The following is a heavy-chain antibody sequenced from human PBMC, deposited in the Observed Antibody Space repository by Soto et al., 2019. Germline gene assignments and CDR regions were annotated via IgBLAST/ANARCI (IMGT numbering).Heavy chain of an antibody. V-gene: IGHV4-4*07. CDR2: IYSSGTI. D-gene: IGHD3-10*01. CDR1: GGSISNYH. Sequence: QVQLQESGPRLVKPSETLSLTCTVSGGSISNYHWSWIRQPAGKGLEWIGRIYSSGTINHNPSLKSRFTMSVDTSKNQFSLRVTSLTASDTAVYYCARNVLAGHDYWGQGILVTVSS. J-gene: IGHJ4*02. CDR3: ARNVLAGHDY.